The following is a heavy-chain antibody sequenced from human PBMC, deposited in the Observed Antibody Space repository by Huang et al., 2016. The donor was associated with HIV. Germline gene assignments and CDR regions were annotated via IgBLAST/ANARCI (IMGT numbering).Heavy chain of an antibody. Sequence: QVRLEQWGAGLLKPSETLSLTCAVYGGFFSGYQWTLVRPSQGKGLEWIGEINNSGMATYNPSLKTRVTITGDMSKNQFSLKMTSLTVTDTAVYFCARGLRFCRGGDCFPTHFQHWSQG. CDR2: INNSGMA. CDR3: ARGLRFCRGGDCFPTHFQH. V-gene: IGHV4-34*02. CDR1: GGFFSGYQ. J-gene: IGHJ1*01. D-gene: IGHD2-21*02.